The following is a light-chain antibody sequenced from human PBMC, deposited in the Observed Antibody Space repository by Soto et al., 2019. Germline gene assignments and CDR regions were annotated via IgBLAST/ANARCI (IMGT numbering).Light chain of an antibody. J-gene: IGKJ3*01. CDR1: QSVSSSY. Sequence: EVVLTQSPGTLSLSPGERATLSCRASQSVSSSYLASYQQKLGQAPRLLIYGASSRATGIPDRFSGSGSGTDFTLAISRLEPEDFAVYYCQQYGSSPFTFGLGTKVYIK. CDR2: GAS. V-gene: IGKV3-20*01. CDR3: QQYGSSPFT.